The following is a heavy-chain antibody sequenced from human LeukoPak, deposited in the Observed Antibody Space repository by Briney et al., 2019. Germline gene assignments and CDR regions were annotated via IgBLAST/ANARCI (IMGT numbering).Heavy chain of an antibody. V-gene: IGHV3-66*02. CDR1: GFTVSSNY. CDR2: IYSGGST. Sequence: GGSLRLSRAASGFTVSSNYMSWVRQGPGKGLEWVSVIYSGGSTYYADSVKGRFTISRDNSKNTLYLQMNSLRAEDTAVYYCARDRRGIAANAFDIWGQGTMVTVSS. J-gene: IGHJ3*02. CDR3: ARDRRGIAANAFDI. D-gene: IGHD6-13*01.